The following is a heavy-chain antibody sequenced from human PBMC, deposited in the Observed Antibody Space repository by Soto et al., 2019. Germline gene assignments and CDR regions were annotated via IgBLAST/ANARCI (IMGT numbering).Heavy chain of an antibody. CDR1: GFNFKKFA. CDR2: ISCCGGSA. V-gene: IGHV3-23*01. J-gene: IGHJ6*02. CDR3: AKVRVPTPFYQYYGLDV. D-gene: IGHD2-15*01. Sequence: EVQLLESGGGVVQPGGSLRLSCVASGFNFKKFAMAWVRQAAGEGLEWVSGISCCGGSASYADSVKGRFSIARDDSKNTVSLQLNSLRVEDTAQYYCAKVRVPTPFYQYYGLDVWGQGTTVTV.